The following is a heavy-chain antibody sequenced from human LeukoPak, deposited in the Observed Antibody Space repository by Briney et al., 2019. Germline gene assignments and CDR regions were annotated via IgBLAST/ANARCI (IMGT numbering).Heavy chain of an antibody. Sequence: GGSLRLSCAASGFTFSSYSMNWVRQAPGKGLEWVSYISSRGRTIYYADSVKGRFTISRDNAKNSLYLQMNSLRAEDTAVYYCAREVGATTYDAFDIWGQGTMVTVSS. CDR3: AREVGATTYDAFDI. CDR2: ISSRGRTI. D-gene: IGHD1-26*01. J-gene: IGHJ3*02. V-gene: IGHV3-48*01. CDR1: GFTFSSYS.